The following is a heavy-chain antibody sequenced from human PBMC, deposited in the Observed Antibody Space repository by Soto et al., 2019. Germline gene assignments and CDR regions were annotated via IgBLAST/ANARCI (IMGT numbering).Heavy chain of an antibody. CDR1: GFTVSSKY. J-gene: IGHJ4*02. D-gene: IGHD3-3*01. CDR2: IYSGGST. CDR3: ARGAYDFWSGYYYY. V-gene: IGHV3-66*01. Sequence: QPGGSLRLSCAASGFTVSSKYMSWVRQAPGKGLEWVSVIYSGGSTYYADSVKGRFTISRDNSKNTLYLQMNSLRAEDTAVYYCARGAYDFWSGYYYYWGQGTLVTVSS.